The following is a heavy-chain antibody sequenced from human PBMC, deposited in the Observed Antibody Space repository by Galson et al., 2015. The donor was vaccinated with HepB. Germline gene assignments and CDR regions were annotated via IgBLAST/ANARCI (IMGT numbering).Heavy chain of an antibody. CDR3: TAASGWDILTGYYWRALYYFDY. J-gene: IGHJ4*02. Sequence: SLRLSCAASGFTFSNAWMSWVRQAPGKGLEWVGRIKSKTDGGTTDYAAPVKGRFTISRDDSKNTLNLQMNSLKTEDTAVHYCTAASGWDILTGYYWRALYYFDYWGQGTLVTVSS. CDR1: GFTFSNAW. D-gene: IGHD3-9*01. CDR2: IKSKTDGGTT. V-gene: IGHV3-15*01.